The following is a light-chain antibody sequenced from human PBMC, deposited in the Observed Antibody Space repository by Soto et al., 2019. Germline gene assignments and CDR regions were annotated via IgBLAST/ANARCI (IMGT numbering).Light chain of an antibody. V-gene: IGKV3-20*01. CDR3: QQCGALPGT. CDR2: GTS. Sequence: EIVLTQSSGTLSLSPGDRATLSCRASQSINGNYLHWYQQKPGQAPRLLIFGTSSRATGIPDRFIGGGSGTDFTLTISRLEPEDFAVYYCQQCGALPGTFGQGTKVESK. CDR1: QSINGNY. J-gene: IGKJ1*01.